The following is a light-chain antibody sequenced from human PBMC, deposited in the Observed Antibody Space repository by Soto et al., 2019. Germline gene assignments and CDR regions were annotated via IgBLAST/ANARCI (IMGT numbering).Light chain of an antibody. Sequence: QSVLTRLPSVSGAPGQRVTISCTGSSSNIGAGYDVHWYQHLAGAAPKLVIYGNTNRPSGVPDRFSGSKSGTSASLAITGFQAEDEADYYCQSYDSGLNNYVFATGTKVTVL. CDR2: GNT. CDR1: SSNIGAGYD. CDR3: QSYDSGLNNYV. V-gene: IGLV1-40*01. J-gene: IGLJ1*01.